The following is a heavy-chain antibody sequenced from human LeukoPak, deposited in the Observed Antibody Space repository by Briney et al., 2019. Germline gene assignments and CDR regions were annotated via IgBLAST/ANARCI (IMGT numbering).Heavy chain of an antibody. CDR2: IYYTGST. D-gene: IGHD4-17*01. CDR1: VVSLRGYY. V-gene: IGHV4-59*01. J-gene: IGHJ5*02. Sequence: PSETLPLTCSVGVVSLRGYYWSGIRQPPGKGLEWIGYIYYTGSTNYNPSLKSRVIISVDKSKNQFSLKVSSVTAADKAVYECVRAKSGTYGWIDPWGQGTLVTVSS. CDR3: VRAKSGTYGWIDP.